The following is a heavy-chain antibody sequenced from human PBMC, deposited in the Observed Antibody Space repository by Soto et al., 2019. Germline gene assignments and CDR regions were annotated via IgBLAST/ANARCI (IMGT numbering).Heavy chain of an antibody. CDR3: AKPSSEWELPYFDY. CDR1: GFTFSSYG. D-gene: IGHD1-26*01. CDR2: ISYDGSNK. V-gene: IGHV3-30*18. Sequence: QVQLVESGGGVVQPGRSLRLSCAASGFTFSSYGMHWVRQAPGKGLEWVAVISYDGSNKYYADSVKGRFTISRDNSKNTLYLQMNSLRAEDTAVYYCAKPSSEWELPYFDYWGQGTLVTVSS. J-gene: IGHJ4*02.